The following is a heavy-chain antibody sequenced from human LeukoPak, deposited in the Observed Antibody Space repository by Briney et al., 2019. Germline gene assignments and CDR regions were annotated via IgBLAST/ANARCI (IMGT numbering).Heavy chain of an antibody. V-gene: IGHV3-74*03. CDR1: GFTVSSNY. Sequence: PGGSLRPSCAASGFTVSSNYMSWVRQAPGKGLEWVSRISGDGTIKTYADFVRGRFTISRDNTKNILYLQMNSLKVEDTATYFCSRSQFDYWGQGVLVTVSS. J-gene: IGHJ4*02. CDR2: ISGDGTIK. CDR3: SRSQFDY.